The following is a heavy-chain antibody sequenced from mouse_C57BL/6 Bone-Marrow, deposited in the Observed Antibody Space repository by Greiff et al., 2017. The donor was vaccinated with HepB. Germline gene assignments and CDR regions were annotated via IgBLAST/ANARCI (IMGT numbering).Heavy chain of an antibody. V-gene: IGHV1-64*01. CDR2: IHPNSGST. D-gene: IGHD1-3*01. CDR1: GYTFTSYW. Sequence: VQLQQPGAELVKPGASVKLSCKASGYTFTSYWMHWVKQRPGQGLEWIGMIHPNSGSTNYNEKFKSKATLTVDKSSSTAYMQLSSLTSVDSAVYYGTKEELMRGDYWGQDTTLTVSS. J-gene: IGHJ2*01. CDR3: TKEELMRGDY.